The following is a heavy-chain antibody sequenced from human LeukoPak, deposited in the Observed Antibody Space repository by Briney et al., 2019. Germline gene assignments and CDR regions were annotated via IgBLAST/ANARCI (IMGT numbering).Heavy chain of an antibody. D-gene: IGHD3-16*02. CDR3: ARALAYRFDY. CDR1: GGSISSSSYY. CDR2: IYYSGST. J-gene: IGHJ4*02. Sequence: SETLSLTCTVSGGSISSSSYYWGWIRQPPGKGLEWIGSIYYSGSTYYNPSLKSRVTISVDTSKNQFSLKLSSVTAADTAVYYCARALAYRFDYWGQGTLVTVSS. V-gene: IGHV4-39*07.